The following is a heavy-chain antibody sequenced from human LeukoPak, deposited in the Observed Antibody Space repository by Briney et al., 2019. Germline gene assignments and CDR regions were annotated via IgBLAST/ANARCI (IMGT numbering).Heavy chain of an antibody. V-gene: IGHV3-21*01. CDR2: ISSSSSYI. D-gene: IGHD5-24*01. Sequence: GGSLRLSCAASGFTFSSYSMNWVRQAPGKGLEWVSSISSSSSYIYYADSVKGRFTISRDNAKNSLDLQMNSLRAEDTAVYYCARGGNGYSGTDAFDIWGQGTMVTVSS. CDR1: GFTFSSYS. J-gene: IGHJ3*02. CDR3: ARGGNGYSGTDAFDI.